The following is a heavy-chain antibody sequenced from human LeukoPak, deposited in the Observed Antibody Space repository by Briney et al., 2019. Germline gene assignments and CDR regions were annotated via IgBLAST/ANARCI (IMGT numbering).Heavy chain of an antibody. V-gene: IGHV4-39*01. CDR2: IYNSGST. CDR3: ARILYYYDSSGYYSYYYGMDV. J-gene: IGHJ6*02. Sequence: SETLSLTCTVSGGSISSSSYDWGWVRQPPGKGLEWMGSIYNSGSTYYNPSLKSRVTISVDTSKNQFSLKLSSVTAADTAVYYCARILYYYDSSGYYSYYYGMDVWGQGTTVTVSS. CDR1: GGSISSSSYD. D-gene: IGHD3-22*01.